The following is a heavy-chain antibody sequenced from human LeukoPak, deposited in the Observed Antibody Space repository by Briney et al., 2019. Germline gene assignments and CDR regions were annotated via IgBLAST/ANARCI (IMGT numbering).Heavy chain of an antibody. Sequence: RSGRSLRLSCAASGFTFSSYSMNWVRQAPGKGLEWVSSISSSSYIYYADSVKGRFTISRDNAKNSLYLQMNSLRAEDTAVYYCARGPEADCSSTSCYTELDYWGQGTLVTVSS. CDR1: GFTFSSYS. CDR3: ARGPEADCSSTSCYTELDY. CDR2: ISSSSYI. J-gene: IGHJ4*02. V-gene: IGHV3-21*01. D-gene: IGHD2-2*02.